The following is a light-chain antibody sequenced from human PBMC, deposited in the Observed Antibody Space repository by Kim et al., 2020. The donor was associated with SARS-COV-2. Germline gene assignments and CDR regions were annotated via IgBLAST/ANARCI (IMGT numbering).Light chain of an antibody. CDR3: QQSHSTPPYT. Sequence: DIQMTQSPSSLSASVGDRVTITCRTSQSISRYLNWYQQKPGKAPKLLIYAASSLESGVPSRFSGSGSGTDFTLTISSLQPEDFATYYCQQSHSTPPYTFGQGTKLYI. V-gene: IGKV1-39*01. CDR1: QSISRY. J-gene: IGKJ2*01. CDR2: AAS.